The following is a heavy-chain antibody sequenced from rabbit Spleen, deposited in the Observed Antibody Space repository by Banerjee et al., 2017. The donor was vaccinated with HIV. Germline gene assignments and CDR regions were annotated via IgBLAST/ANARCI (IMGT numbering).Heavy chain of an antibody. J-gene: IGHJ4*01. V-gene: IGHV1S45*01. CDR3: ARDLVAVIGWNFNL. CDR2: IYSRSGST. CDR1: GFDFSSSYY. Sequence: QEQLVESGGGLGQPEGSLTLTCTASGFDFSSSYYICWVRQAPGKGLEWIGCIYSRSGSTYYASWAKGRFTMSRTSSTTVTLQMSSLTAADTATYFCARDLVAVIGWNFNLWGPGTLVTVS. D-gene: IGHD1-1*01.